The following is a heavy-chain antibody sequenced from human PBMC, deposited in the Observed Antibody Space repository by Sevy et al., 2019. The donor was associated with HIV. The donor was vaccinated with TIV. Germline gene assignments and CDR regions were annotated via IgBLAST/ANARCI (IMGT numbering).Heavy chain of an antibody. V-gene: IGHV3-33*01. CDR1: GFTFSNSG. J-gene: IGHJ4*02. CDR2: IFSDGITS. Sequence: GSLRLSCAASGFTFSNSGMHWVRQSPGKGLEWVASIFSDGITSYYGDSVRGRFTVFRDNSKSTLYLQLNSLRVEDTAIYYSARESPSDWYLDSWGQGTLVTVSS. D-gene: IGHD6-19*01. CDR3: ARESPSDWYLDS.